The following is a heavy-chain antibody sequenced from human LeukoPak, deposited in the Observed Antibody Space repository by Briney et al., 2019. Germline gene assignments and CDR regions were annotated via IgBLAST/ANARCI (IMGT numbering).Heavy chain of an antibody. V-gene: IGHV3-23*01. CDR2: MSSTDGTT. Sequence: PGGSLRLSCAASGFTFSNFAMTWVRQAPGKGLEWVSTMSSTDGTTFYADSVKGRFTISRDNSKNLLYLQMNNLRAEDTAVYHCAKRGVRGSYYFDHWGQGTLVTVSS. CDR1: GFTFSNFA. CDR3: AKRGVRGSYYFDH. D-gene: IGHD3-10*01. J-gene: IGHJ4*02.